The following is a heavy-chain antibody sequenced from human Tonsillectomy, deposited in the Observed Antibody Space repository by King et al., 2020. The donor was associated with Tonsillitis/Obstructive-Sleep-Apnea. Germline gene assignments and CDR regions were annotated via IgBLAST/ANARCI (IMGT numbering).Heavy chain of an antibody. CDR3: ARVVGSGSYYGYYYYMDV. D-gene: IGHD3-10*01. V-gene: IGHV3-48*02. CDR1: GFTFSSYS. Sequence: EVQLVESGGGLVLPGGSLRLSCAASGFTFSSYSMNWVRQAPGKGLEWVSYISCSSTTIYYADSVKGRFTISRDIAKNSLYLQMNNLRDEDTALYYCARVVGSGSYYGYYYYMDVWGKGTTVTVSS. J-gene: IGHJ6*03. CDR2: ISCSSTTI.